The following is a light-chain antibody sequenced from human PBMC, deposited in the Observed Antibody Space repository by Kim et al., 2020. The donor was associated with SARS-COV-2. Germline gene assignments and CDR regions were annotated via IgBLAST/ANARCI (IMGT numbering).Light chain of an antibody. J-gene: IGKJ4*01. V-gene: IGKV1-39*01. CDR2: AAS. CDR1: QSISSY. CDR3: QQSYSTPRT. Sequence: ASVGDRVTITCRASQSISSYLNWYQQKPGKAPKLLIYAASSLQSGVSSRFSGSGSGTDFTLTISSLEPEEFATYYCQQSYSTPRTFGGGTKVDIK.